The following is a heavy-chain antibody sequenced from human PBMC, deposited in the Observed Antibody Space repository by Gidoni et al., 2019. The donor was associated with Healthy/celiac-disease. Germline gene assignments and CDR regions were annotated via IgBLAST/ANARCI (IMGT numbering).Heavy chain of an antibody. Sequence: QVQLVQSGAEVKKPGSSVKVSCKASGGTFSSYAISWVRQAPGQGLEWMGRIIPILGIANYAQKFQGRVTITADKSTSTAYMELSSLRSEDTAVYYCALQRGYGDTDYWGQGTLVTVSS. J-gene: IGHJ4*02. CDR1: GGTFSSYA. D-gene: IGHD4-17*01. V-gene: IGHV1-69*04. CDR2: IIPILGIA. CDR3: ALQRGYGDTDY.